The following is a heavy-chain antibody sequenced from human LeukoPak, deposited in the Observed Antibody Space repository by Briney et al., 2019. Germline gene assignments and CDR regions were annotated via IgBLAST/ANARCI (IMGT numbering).Heavy chain of an antibody. CDR1: GYAITSGGFS. D-gene: IGHD3-3*01. V-gene: IGHV4-30-2*01. CDR2: IYDRGPA. Sequence: SETLSLTCTVSGYAITSGGFSWNWIRQPPGKGLEWIGCIYDRGPAYYNPSLKSRFTISVDRPKNQFFLNVTSLTAADTAVYYCAKSKSGYPQEWGQGTLVTVSS. CDR3: AKSKSGYPQE. J-gene: IGHJ4*02.